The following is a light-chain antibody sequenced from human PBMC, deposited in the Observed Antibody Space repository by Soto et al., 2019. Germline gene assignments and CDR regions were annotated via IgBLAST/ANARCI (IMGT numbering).Light chain of an antibody. CDR3: QSYESSLSGGV. CDR2: GNS. CDR1: SSNIGAGYD. V-gene: IGLV1-40*01. Sequence: QSVLTQPPSVSGAPGQRVTISCTESSSNIGAGYDVHWYQQLPGTAPKLLIYGNSNRPSGVPDRFSGSKSGTSASLAITGLQAEDEADYYCQSYESSLSGGVFGGGTKVTVL. J-gene: IGLJ3*02.